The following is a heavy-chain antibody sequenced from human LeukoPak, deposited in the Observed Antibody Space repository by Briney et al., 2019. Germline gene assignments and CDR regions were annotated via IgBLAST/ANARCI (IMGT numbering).Heavy chain of an antibody. D-gene: IGHD6-19*01. CDR2: INPNSGGT. CDR1: GYTFTGYY. J-gene: IGHJ4*02. CDR3: ARFLAVASINTGY. V-gene: IGHV1-2*02. Sequence: ASVKVSCKASGYTFTGYYMHWVRQAPGQGLEWMGWINPNSGGTNYAQKFQGRVTMTRDTSISTAYMELSRLRSDDTAVYYCARFLAVASINTGYWGQGTLVTVSS.